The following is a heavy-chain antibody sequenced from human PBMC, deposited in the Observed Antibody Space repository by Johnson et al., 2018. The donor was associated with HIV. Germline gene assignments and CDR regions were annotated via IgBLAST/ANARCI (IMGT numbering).Heavy chain of an antibody. CDR3: ARDSSWGLGTPGAFDI. V-gene: IGHV3-66*01. J-gene: IGHJ3*02. CDR1: GFTVSSNY. CDR2: LFSGGTT. Sequence: VQLVESGGGLVQPGGSLRLSCAASGFTVSSNYMSWVRQAPGKGLEWVSVLFSGGTTYYADSVKGRFTISRDNSKNTLYLQMNSLRAEDTAVYYCARDSSWGLGTPGAFDIWGQGTMVTVSS. D-gene: IGHD7-27*01.